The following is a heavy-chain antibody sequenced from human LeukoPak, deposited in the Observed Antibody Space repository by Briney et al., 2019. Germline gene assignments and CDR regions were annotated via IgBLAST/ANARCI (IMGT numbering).Heavy chain of an antibody. Sequence: GGSLRLSCAVSGFTVSSDYMSWVRQAPGKGLEWVSLLYSGGRTEYVDSVKGRFTIYRDNSKNTLFLQMNSLRVEDTAVYYCARVGCSGGVCYTQYFHHWGQGTLVTVSP. V-gene: IGHV3-53*01. CDR1: GFTVSSDY. D-gene: IGHD2-8*02. CDR2: LYSGGRT. CDR3: ARVGCSGGVCYTQYFHH. J-gene: IGHJ1*01.